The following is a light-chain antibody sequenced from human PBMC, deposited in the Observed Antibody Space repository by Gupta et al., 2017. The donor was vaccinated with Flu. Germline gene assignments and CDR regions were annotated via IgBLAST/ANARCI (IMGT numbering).Light chain of an antibody. CDR3: AAWDDSLNGHYV. Sequence: SSNIESNAVNWYQRVPGTSPKLLIYGSNQRPSGVPDRFAGSKSGTSASLAIRGLQSEDEADYYCAAWDDSLNGHYVFGTGTKVTVL. CDR1: SSNIESNA. J-gene: IGLJ1*01. V-gene: IGLV1-44*01. CDR2: GSN.